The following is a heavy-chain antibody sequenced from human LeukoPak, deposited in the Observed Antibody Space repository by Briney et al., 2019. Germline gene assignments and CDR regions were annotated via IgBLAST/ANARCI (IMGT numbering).Heavy chain of an antibody. CDR3: ARAQYSSTLYYFDY. J-gene: IGHJ4*02. CDR2: ISYDGSNK. Sequence: GGSLRLSCAASGFTFSSYGMHWVRQAPGKGLEWVAVISYDGSNKYYADSVKGRFTISRDNSKNTLYLQMNSLRAEDTVVYYCARAQYSSTLYYFDYWGQGTLVTVSS. CDR1: GFTFSSYG. D-gene: IGHD6-13*01. V-gene: IGHV3-30*03.